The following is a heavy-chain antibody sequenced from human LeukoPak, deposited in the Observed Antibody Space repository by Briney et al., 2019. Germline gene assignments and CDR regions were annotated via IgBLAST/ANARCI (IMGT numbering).Heavy chain of an antibody. V-gene: IGHV3-21*01. CDR1: GFIFSSYE. CDR2: ISSSSSYI. CDR3: ARERYDSSGYYFDY. Sequence: PGGSLRLSCAASGFIFSSYEMNWARQAPGKGLEWVSSISSSSSYIYYADSVKGRFTISRDNAKNSLYLQMNSLRAEDTAVYYCARERYDSSGYYFDYWGQGTLVTVSS. J-gene: IGHJ4*02. D-gene: IGHD3-22*01.